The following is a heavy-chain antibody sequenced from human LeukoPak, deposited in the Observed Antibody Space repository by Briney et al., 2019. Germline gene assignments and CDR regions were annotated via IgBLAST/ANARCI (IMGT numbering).Heavy chain of an antibody. Sequence: GGSRRLSCAASGFTLDTYWMHWVRQAPATGLVWVARINSDGSSTSYADSVKGRFTISRDNAKNALYLQLNSLRADDTAVYYCARDHFSGCPDYWGQGTLVTVSS. CDR1: GFTLDTYW. J-gene: IGHJ4*02. D-gene: IGHD6-19*01. V-gene: IGHV3-74*01. CDR2: INSDGSST. CDR3: ARDHFSGCPDY.